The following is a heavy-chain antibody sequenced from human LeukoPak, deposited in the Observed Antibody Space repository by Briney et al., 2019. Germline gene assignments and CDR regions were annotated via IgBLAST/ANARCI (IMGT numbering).Heavy chain of an antibody. V-gene: IGHV4-59*08. Sequence: PSETLSLTCTVAGVSITDFHWSWLRQSPGKGLEWIGWITNSGDANYNPSLESRLAISGDTSKSQLSLIVTSVTAADTAVYYCARHGGAAGGHWGQGTLVTVSS. D-gene: IGHD6-13*01. CDR3: ARHGGAAGGH. CDR2: ITNSGDA. J-gene: IGHJ4*02. CDR1: GVSITDFH.